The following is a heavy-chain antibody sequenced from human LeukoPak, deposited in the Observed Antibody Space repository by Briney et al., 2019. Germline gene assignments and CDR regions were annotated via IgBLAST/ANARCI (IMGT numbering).Heavy chain of an antibody. CDR2: ISAYNGNT. CDR3: ARDPVTVRGGRNWFDP. V-gene: IGHV1-18*01. Sequence: ASVKVSCKASGYTFTSYGISWVRQAPGQGLEWMGWISAYNGNTNYAQKLQGRVTMTTDTSTSTAYMELRSLRSDDTAVYYCARDPVTVRGGRNWFDPWGQGTLVTVSS. J-gene: IGHJ5*02. CDR1: GYTFTSYG. D-gene: IGHD3-10*01.